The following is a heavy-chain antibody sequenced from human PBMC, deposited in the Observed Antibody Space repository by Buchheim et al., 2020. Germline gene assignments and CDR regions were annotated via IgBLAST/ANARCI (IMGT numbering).Heavy chain of an antibody. CDR3: ARGFRGSSYNYYGMDV. Sequence: QVQLQQWGAGLLKPSETLSLTCAVYGGSFSGYYWSWIRQPPGKGLEWIGEINHSGSTNYNPSLKSRVTISVDTSKNQLFLQLSSVTAADTAVYYCARGFRGSSYNYYGMDVWGQGTT. J-gene: IGHJ6*02. D-gene: IGHD6-6*01. CDR1: GGSFSGYY. CDR2: INHSGST. V-gene: IGHV4-34*01.